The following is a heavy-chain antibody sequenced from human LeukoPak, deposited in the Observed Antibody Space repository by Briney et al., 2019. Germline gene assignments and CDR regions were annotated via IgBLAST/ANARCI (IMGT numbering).Heavy chain of an antibody. Sequence: GGSLRLSCAASGFTLSNYPMGWVRQAPVKGLEWLSAIGEEKSGSWTKSADSVKGRFTISRDNAKNSLYLQMNSLRAEDTAVYYCASWAGNTQSDSWSGPFDYWGQGTLVTVSS. CDR3: ASWAGNTQSDSWSGPFDY. D-gene: IGHD3-3*01. V-gene: IGHV3-21*01. CDR1: GFTLSNYP. J-gene: IGHJ4*02. CDR2: IGEEKSGSWT.